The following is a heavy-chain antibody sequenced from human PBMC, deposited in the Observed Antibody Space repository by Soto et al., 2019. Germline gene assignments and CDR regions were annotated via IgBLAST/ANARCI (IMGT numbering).Heavy chain of an antibody. CDR1: GYTFTSYD. J-gene: IGHJ5*02. CDR2: MNPNSGNT. V-gene: IGHV1-8*01. D-gene: IGHD1-26*01. Sequence: QVQLVQSGAEVKKPGASVKVSCKASGYTFTSYDINWVRQATGQGLEWMGWMNPNSGNTGYAQKFQGRVTMTRNTSISTAYMELSSLRSEDTAVYYCARKLRGSSFRLNWFDPWGQGTLVTVSS. CDR3: ARKLRGSSFRLNWFDP.